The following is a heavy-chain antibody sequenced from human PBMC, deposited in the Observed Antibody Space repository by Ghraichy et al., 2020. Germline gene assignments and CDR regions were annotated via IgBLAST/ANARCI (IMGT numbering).Heavy chain of an antibody. CDR2: INHSGST. D-gene: IGHD2-2*01. CDR1: GGSFSGYY. V-gene: IGHV4-34*01. Sequence: SETLSLTCAVYGGSFSGYYWSWIRQPPGKGLEWIGEINHSGSTNYNPSLKSRVTISVDTSKNQFSLKLSSVTAADTAVYYCARHASQYQLWTKYYYYYGMDVWGQGTTVTVSS. J-gene: IGHJ6*02. CDR3: ARHASQYQLWTKYYYYYGMDV.